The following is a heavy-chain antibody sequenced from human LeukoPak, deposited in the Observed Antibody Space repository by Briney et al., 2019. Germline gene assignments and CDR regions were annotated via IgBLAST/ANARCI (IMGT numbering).Heavy chain of an antibody. Sequence: SETLSLPCTVSGVSISSYYWSWLRQPPGKGLEWFGYIYHSGSTYYNPSLKSRVAISVDRSKNQFSLKLRSVTAADTAVYYCARSLYGDYDGIWFDPWGQGTLVTVSS. J-gene: IGHJ5*02. V-gene: IGHV4-59*12. D-gene: IGHD4-17*01. CDR3: ARSLYGDYDGIWFDP. CDR1: GVSISSYY. CDR2: IYHSGST.